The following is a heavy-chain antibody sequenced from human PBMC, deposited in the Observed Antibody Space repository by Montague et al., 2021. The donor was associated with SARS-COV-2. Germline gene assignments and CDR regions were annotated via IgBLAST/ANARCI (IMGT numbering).Heavy chain of an antibody. D-gene: IGHD6-19*01. CDR3: ARIPEYSSGGGPDWYFDL. V-gene: IGHV2-70*01. J-gene: IGHJ2*01. CDR2: IDWDDDT. CDR1: GFSVSTSGLC. Sequence: PALVIPTQTLTLTCTFSGFSVSTSGLCVSWIRQPPGKALGWLALIDWDDDTYYSTSLKTRLTISKDTSKNQVVLTMTNMDPVDTGTYYCARIPEYSSGGGPDWYFDLWGRGTLVTVSS.